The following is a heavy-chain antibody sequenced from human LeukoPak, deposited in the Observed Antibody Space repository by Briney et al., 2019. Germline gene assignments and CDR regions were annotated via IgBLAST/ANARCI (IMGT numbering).Heavy chain of an antibody. D-gene: IGHD3-22*01. Sequence: GGSLRLSCGASGFNFSDYYMTWVRQAPGKGLEWVTYISSSGTIMYYADSVKGRFTISRDNAKNSLYLLMNSLRAADTAIYYCARHYDTSAYFSNPHWGQGTLVTVSS. CDR3: ARHYDTSAYFSNPH. J-gene: IGHJ4*02. CDR1: GFNFSDYY. CDR2: ISSSGTIM. V-gene: IGHV3-11*01.